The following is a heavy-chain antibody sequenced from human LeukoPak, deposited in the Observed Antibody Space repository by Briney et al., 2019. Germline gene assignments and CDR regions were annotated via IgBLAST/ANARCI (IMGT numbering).Heavy chain of an antibody. V-gene: IGHV4-59*12. CDR2: TYNSGSS. D-gene: IGHD3-10*01. J-gene: IGHJ4*02. CDR1: GGPISSYY. Sequence: SSETPSLTCTVSGGPISSYYWSWIRQPPGKGLEWIGYTYNSGSSSYSPSFKSRVTISTDTPRNQFFLRLTSVTAADTAVYYCAGYYGSGQWDNWGQGTLVTVSS. CDR3: AGYYGSGQWDN.